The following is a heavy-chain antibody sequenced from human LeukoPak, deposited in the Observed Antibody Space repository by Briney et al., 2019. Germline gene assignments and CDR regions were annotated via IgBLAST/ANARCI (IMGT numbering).Heavy chain of an antibody. V-gene: IGHV3-30-3*01. D-gene: IGHD5-12*01. Sequence: GRSLRLSCAASGFTFSSYAMHWVRQAPGKGLEWVAVISYDGSNKYYADSVKGRFTISRGNSKNTLYLQMNSLRAEDTAVYYCARAHSGYRRAYGMDVWGQGTTVTVSS. CDR2: ISYDGSNK. CDR1: GFTFSSYA. CDR3: ARAHSGYRRAYGMDV. J-gene: IGHJ6*02.